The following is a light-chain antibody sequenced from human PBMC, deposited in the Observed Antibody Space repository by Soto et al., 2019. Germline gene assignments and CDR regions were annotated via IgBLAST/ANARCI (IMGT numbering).Light chain of an antibody. J-gene: IGKJ2*02. CDR1: QDINNY. CDR2: DAS. CDR3: QQFDSVPCT. V-gene: IGKV1-33*01. Sequence: DIRMTQSPSSLSASVGDKATITCQASQDINNYLIWYQHKPGKAPKLLIYDASTLGTGVSSRFSGGGSGTHFTFTISSLQPEDIATYYCQQFDSVPCTFGQGTKLELK.